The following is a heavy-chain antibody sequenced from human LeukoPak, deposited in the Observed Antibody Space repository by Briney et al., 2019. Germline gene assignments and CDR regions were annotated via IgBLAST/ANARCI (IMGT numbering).Heavy chain of an antibody. V-gene: IGHV4-34*01. CDR1: GGSFSGYY. Sequence: SETLSLTCAVYGGSFSGYYWSWIRQPPGKGLEWIGEINHSGSTNYNPSLKSRVTISVDTSKNQFSLKLSSVTAADTAVYYCARRLRMAAGGDAIDVWGQGTMVTVSS. CDR2: INHSGST. CDR3: ARRLRMAAGGDAIDV. D-gene: IGHD6-13*01. J-gene: IGHJ3*01.